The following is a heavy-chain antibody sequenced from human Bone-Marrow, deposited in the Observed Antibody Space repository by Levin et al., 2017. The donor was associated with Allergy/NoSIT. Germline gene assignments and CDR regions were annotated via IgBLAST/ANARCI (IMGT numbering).Heavy chain of an antibody. J-gene: IGHJ2*01. Sequence: LSLTCAASGFTFSDSYMNWIRQAPGKGLEWISHISSNGLYTSYADSVKGRFTISRDDANDSLYLQMSGLRVEDTAVYYCARGQGYSYAYAWYFDLWGRGTLVTVSS. CDR3: ARGQGYSYAYAWYFDL. D-gene: IGHD5-18*01. CDR2: ISSNGLYT. CDR1: GFTFSDSY. V-gene: IGHV3-11*05.